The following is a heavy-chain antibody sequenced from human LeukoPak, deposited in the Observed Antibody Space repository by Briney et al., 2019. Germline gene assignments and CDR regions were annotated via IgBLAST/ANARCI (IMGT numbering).Heavy chain of an antibody. CDR1: GGSFSSYN. J-gene: IGHJ6*03. Sequence: SETLSLTCTVSGGSFSSYNWGWIRQPAGKGLEWIGRIYASGSINYNPSLKSRVTMSVDTSKKQFSLRLSSVTAADTAVYYCARDAVTQTGNYYYYYMDVWGKGSTVTVSS. CDR3: ARDAVTQTGNYYYYYMDV. D-gene: IGHD1-14*01. CDR2: IYASGSI. V-gene: IGHV4-4*07.